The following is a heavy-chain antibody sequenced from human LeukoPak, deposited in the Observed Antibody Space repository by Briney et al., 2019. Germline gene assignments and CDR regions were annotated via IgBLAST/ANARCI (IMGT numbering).Heavy chain of an antibody. V-gene: IGHV1-69*05. D-gene: IGHD4-23*01. J-gene: IGHJ4*02. CDR2: IIPIFGTA. CDR3: ARLRTTVGLLDY. Sequence: ASVKVSCKASGGTFSSYAISWVRQAPGQGLEWMGGIIPIFGTANYAQKFQGRVTITTDESTSTAYMELSSLRSEDTAVYYGARLRTTVGLLDYWGQGTLVTVSS. CDR1: GGTFSSYA.